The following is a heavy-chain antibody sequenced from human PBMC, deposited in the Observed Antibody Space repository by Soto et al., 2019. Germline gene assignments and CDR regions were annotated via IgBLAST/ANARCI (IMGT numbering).Heavy chain of an antibody. V-gene: IGHV4-59*01. CDR1: GGSISSYY. CDR3: ARETQEAFDI. CDR2: IYYSGST. Sequence: SETLSLTCTVSGGSISSYYWSWIRQPPGKGLEWIGYIYYSGSTNYNPSLKSRVTISVDTSKNQFSLKLSSVTAADTAVYYCARETQEAFDIWGQGTMVTVSS. J-gene: IGHJ3*02.